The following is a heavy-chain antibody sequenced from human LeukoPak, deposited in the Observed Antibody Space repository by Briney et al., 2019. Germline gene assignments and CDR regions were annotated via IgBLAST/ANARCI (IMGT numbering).Heavy chain of an antibody. Sequence: PSETLSLTCTVSGGSISSSSYYWGWIRQPPGKGLEWIGSIYYSGSTNYNPSLKSRVTISVDKSKNQFSLILSSVTAADTAVYYCARGNIAVAGLFDYWGQGTLVTVSS. CDR1: GGSISSSSYY. J-gene: IGHJ4*02. V-gene: IGHV4-39*07. CDR2: IYYSGST. D-gene: IGHD6-19*01. CDR3: ARGNIAVAGLFDY.